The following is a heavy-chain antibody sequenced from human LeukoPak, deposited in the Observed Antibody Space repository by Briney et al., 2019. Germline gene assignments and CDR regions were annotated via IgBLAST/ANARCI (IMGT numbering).Heavy chain of an antibody. Sequence: GESLKISCKGSGYSFTSYWIGWVRQMPGKGLEWMGIIYPGDSDTRYGPSFQGQVTISADKSISAAYLQWSSLKASDTAMYYCARLGVVVPAAISPDYYFDYWGQGTLVTVSS. D-gene: IGHD2-2*02. CDR1: GYSFTSYW. CDR2: IYPGDSDT. V-gene: IGHV5-51*01. CDR3: ARLGVVVPAAISPDYYFDY. J-gene: IGHJ4*02.